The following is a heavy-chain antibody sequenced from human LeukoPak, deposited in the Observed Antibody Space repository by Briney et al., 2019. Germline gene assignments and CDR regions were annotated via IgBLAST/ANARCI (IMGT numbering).Heavy chain of an antibody. D-gene: IGHD3-22*01. V-gene: IGHV1-2*02. CDR3: ARDDSSGYYSHFDY. Sequence: ASVKVSCKASGYTFTGYYMHWVRQAPGQGLEWMGWINPNSGGTNYAQKFQGRVTMTRDTSISTAYMELSRLRSDDTAVYYCARDDSSGYYSHFDYWGQGTLVTVSS. CDR2: INPNSGGT. CDR1: GYTFTGYY. J-gene: IGHJ4*02.